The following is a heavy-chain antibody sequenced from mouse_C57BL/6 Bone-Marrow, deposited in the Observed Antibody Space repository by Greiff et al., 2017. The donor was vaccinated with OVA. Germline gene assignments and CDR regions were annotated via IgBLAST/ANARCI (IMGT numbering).Heavy chain of an antibody. D-gene: IGHD2-4*01. Sequence: QVQLQQSGAELARPGASVKLSCKASGYTFTSYGISWVKQRTGQGLEWIGEIYPRSGNTYYNEKFKGKATLTADKSSSTAYMELRSLTAEESAVYFCARQRGHDYDVGDYWGQGTTLTVSS. CDR1: GYTFTSYG. CDR2: IYPRSGNT. J-gene: IGHJ2*01. V-gene: IGHV1-81*01. CDR3: ARQRGHDYDVGDY.